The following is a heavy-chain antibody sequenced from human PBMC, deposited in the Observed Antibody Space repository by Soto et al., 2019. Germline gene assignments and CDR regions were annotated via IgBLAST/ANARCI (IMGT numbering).Heavy chain of an antibody. CDR1: GGSFSGYY. V-gene: IGHV4-34*01. CDR3: ARERITMVRGVIMPDY. J-gene: IGHJ4*02. CDR2: INHSGST. Sequence: QVQLQQWGAGLLKPSEPLSLTCAVYGGSFSGYYWRWIRQPPGKGLEWIGEINHSGSTNYNPSLKSRVTISVDTSKNQFSLKLSSVTAADTAVYYCARERITMVRGVIMPDYWGQGTLVTVSS. D-gene: IGHD3-10*01.